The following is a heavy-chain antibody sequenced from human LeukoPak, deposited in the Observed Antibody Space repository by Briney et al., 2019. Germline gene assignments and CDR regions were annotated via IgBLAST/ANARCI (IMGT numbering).Heavy chain of an antibody. V-gene: IGHV3-30*02. D-gene: IGHD1-20*01. CDR2: IRYDGSNK. CDR1: GFTFSSYG. J-gene: IGHJ4*02. CDR3: AKMRARITGAANSHFDY. Sequence: PGGSLRLSCAASGFTFSSYGMHWVRQAPGKGLEWVAFIRYDGSNKYYADSVKGRFTISRDNSKNTLYLQMNSLRAEDTAVYYCAKMRARITGAANSHFDYWGQGTLVTVSS.